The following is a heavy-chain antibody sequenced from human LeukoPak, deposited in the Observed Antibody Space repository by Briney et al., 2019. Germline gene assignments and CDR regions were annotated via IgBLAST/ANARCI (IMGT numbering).Heavy chain of an antibody. Sequence: SLRLSCAASGFTFXXYSMNWVRQAPGKGLEWVSYISSSSSTIYYADSVKGRFTISRDNAKNSLYLQMNSLRAEDTAVYYCARYPVVPAAMFDYWGQGTLVTVSS. D-gene: IGHD2-2*01. CDR1: GFTFXXYS. CDR2: ISSSSSTI. CDR3: ARYPVVPAAMFDY. J-gene: IGHJ4*02. V-gene: IGHV3-48*01.